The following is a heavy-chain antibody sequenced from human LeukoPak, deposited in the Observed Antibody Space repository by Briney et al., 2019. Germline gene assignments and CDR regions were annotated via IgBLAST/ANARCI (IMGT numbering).Heavy chain of an antibody. V-gene: IGHV3-74*01. D-gene: IGHD2-2*01. CDR2: INSDGSST. Sequence: GSLRLSCAASGFTFSSYWMHRVRQAPGKGLVWVSRINSDGSSTSYADSVKGRFTISRDNAKNTLYLQMNSLRAEDTAVYYCARAPVVPAAADDYWGQGTLVTVSS. J-gene: IGHJ4*02. CDR1: GFTFSSYW. CDR3: ARAPVVPAAADDY.